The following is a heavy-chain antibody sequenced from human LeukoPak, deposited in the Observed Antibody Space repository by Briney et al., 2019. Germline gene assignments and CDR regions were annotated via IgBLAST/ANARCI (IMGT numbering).Heavy chain of an antibody. CDR3: ARHLFGWELLTFDY. J-gene: IGHJ4*02. Sequence: SETLSLTCTVSGGSICSQYWSWIRQPPGKGLEWIGYSYYTGSTNYNPSLKSRVTISVDTSKNQFSLKLSSVTAADTAVYYCARHLFGWELLTFDYWGQGTLVTVSS. V-gene: IGHV4-59*11. D-gene: IGHD1-26*01. CDR2: SYYTGST. CDR1: GGSICSQY.